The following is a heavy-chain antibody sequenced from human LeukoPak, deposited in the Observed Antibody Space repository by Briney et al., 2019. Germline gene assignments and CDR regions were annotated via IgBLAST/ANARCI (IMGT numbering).Heavy chain of an antibody. CDR3: ARDKVSGSYYGLDY. CDR2: INSDGSST. J-gene: IGHJ4*02. V-gene: IGHV3-74*01. Sequence: GGSLRLSCAASGVTFSIYWMHWVRQAPGKGLVWVSHINSDGSSTRYADSVKGRFTISRDNAKNTLYLQMNSLRAEDSGVYYYARDKVSGSYYGLDYWGQGTLVTVSS. D-gene: IGHD1-26*01. CDR1: GVTFSIYW.